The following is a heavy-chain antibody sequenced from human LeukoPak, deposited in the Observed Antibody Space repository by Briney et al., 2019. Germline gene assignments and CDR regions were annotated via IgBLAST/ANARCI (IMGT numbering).Heavy chain of an antibody. J-gene: IGHJ4*02. Sequence: ESGPTLLKPTQTLTLTCTFSGFSLSTSGVGVGWIRQPPGKALEWLALIYWNDDKRYSPSLKSRLTITKDTSKNQVVLTMTNLDPVDTATYYCAHIPYYDILTGLDYWGQGTLVTVSS. CDR2: IYWNDDK. CDR3: AHIPYYDILTGLDY. D-gene: IGHD3-9*01. CDR1: GFSLSTSGVG. V-gene: IGHV2-5*01.